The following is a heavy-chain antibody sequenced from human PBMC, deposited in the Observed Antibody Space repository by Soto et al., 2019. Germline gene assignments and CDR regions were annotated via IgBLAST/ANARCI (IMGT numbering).Heavy chain of an antibody. CDR1: GGSFSNYY. CDR2: INHNGST. D-gene: IGHD6-19*01. J-gene: IGHJ6*02. V-gene: IGHV4-34*01. Sequence: QVQLQQWGAGLLKPSETLSLTCAIYGGSFSNYYWNWIRQPPGKGLEWMGKINHNGSTNYSPSLKSRLTISVDTSKNQFSLKVISVTAADTAVYFCGRGRGYSNAWGSYYSGMDVGGQGTTVTFSS. CDR3: GRGRGYSNAWGSYYSGMDV.